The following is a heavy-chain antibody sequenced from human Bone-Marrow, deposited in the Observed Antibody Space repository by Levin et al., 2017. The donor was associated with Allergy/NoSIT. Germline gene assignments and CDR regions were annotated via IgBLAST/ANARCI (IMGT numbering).Heavy chain of an antibody. CDR2: IKEDGSEK. CDR1: GFSFSTYW. D-gene: IGHD4-17*01. V-gene: IGHV3-7*01. Sequence: GGSLRLSCEASGFSFSTYWMSWVRQAPGKGLEWVANIKEDGSEKNFVDSVKGRFTISRDNAKNSLYLQMNSLRAEDMAVYYCARDKYGDSYYYYGMDVWGQGTTITVSS. CDR3: ARDKYGDSYYYYGMDV. J-gene: IGHJ6*02.